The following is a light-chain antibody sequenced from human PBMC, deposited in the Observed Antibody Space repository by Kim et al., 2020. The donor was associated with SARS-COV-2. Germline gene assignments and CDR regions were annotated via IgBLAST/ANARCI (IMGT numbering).Light chain of an antibody. CDR1: QSIDSW. Sequence: DIQMTQSPSTLSASVGDRVTITCRVSQSIDSWLAWYQQRPGKAPKLLIYDASSLESGVPSRFSGSGSGTEFTLTISSLQPDDFATYYCQQYRDYPLTFGGGTKVDIK. CDR3: QQYRDYPLT. CDR2: DAS. V-gene: IGKV1-5*01. J-gene: IGKJ4*01.